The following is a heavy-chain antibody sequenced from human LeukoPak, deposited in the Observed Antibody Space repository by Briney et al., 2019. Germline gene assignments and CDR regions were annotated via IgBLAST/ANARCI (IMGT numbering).Heavy chain of an antibody. CDR1: GFTFSSYA. Sequence: GGSLRLSCAASGFTFSSYAMHWIRQAPGKGLEWVSYISSSGSTIYYADSVKGRFTISRDNAKNSLYLQMNSLRAEDTAVYYCARVRSPNWFDPWGQGTLVTVSS. V-gene: IGHV3-48*04. J-gene: IGHJ5*02. CDR3: ARVRSPNWFDP. CDR2: ISSSGSTI.